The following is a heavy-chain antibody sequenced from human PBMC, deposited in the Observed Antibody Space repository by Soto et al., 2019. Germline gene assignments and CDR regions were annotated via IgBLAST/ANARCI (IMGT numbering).Heavy chain of an antibody. Sequence: QVQLQESGPGLVRPSQTLSLTCTVSGGSISYDHYHWTWIRQPPGKGLEWIGYIHYSGSVFYNPSLKSLLSMSVDTSKNLFSLKLSSVTAAHTAVYFCAREDDGGDRDYYGLDVWGQGTTVTVSS. CDR3: AREDDGGDRDYYGLDV. J-gene: IGHJ6*02. V-gene: IGHV4-30-4*01. CDR2: IHYSGSV. D-gene: IGHD2-21*02. CDR1: GGSISYDHYH.